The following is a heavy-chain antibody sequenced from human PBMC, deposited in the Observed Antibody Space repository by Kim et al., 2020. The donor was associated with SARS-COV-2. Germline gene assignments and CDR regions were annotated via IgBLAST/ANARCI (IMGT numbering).Heavy chain of an antibody. J-gene: IGHJ6*02. CDR3: AKGGSRSRSRGMDV. D-gene: IGHD3-10*01. CDR2: ISGSGGST. CDR1: GFTFSSYA. Sequence: GGSLRLSCAASGFTFSSYAMSWVRQAPGKGLEWVSAISGSGGSTYYADSVKGRFTISRDNSKNTLYLQMNSLRAEDTAVYYCAKGGSRSRSRGMDVWGQGTTVTVSS. V-gene: IGHV3-23*01.